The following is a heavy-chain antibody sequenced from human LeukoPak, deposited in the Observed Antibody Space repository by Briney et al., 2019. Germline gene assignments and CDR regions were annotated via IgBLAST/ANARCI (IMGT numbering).Heavy chain of an antibody. CDR2: IRSKANSYAT. CDR1: GFTFRNYY. Sequence: GGSLRLSCAASGFTFRNYYMHWVRQASGKGLEWVGRIRSKANSYATAYAASVKGRFTISRDDSKNTAYLQMNSLKTEDTAVYYCTRLGPMDVWGQGTTVTVSS. CDR3: TRLGPMDV. V-gene: IGHV3-73*01. J-gene: IGHJ6*02. D-gene: IGHD1-26*01.